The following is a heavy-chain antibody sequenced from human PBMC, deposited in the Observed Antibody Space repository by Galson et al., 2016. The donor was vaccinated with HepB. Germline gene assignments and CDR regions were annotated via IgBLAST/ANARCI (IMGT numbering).Heavy chain of an antibody. V-gene: IGHV3-30-3*01. Sequence: SLRLSCAASGFTSSSYAMNWVRQAPGKGLEWVAVISYDGSNKYYADSVKGRFTISRDHSKNTLYLQMNSLRAEDAAVYYCASSHGVYGPLGYWGQGTLVTVSS. CDR3: ASSHGVYGPLGY. D-gene: IGHD5/OR15-5a*01. CDR2: ISYDGSNK. J-gene: IGHJ4*02. CDR1: GFTSSSYA.